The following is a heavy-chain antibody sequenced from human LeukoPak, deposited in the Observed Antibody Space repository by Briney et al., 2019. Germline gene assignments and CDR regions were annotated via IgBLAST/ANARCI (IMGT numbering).Heavy chain of an antibody. Sequence: PSETLSLTCTVSGGSISSYYWSWIRQPPGKGLEWIGYIYYSGSTNYNPSLKSRVTISVDTSKNQFSLKLSSVTAADTAVYYCARDLTSASLHYYMDVWGKGTTVTVSS. CDR3: ARDLTSASLHYYMDV. J-gene: IGHJ6*03. CDR1: GGSISSYY. V-gene: IGHV4-59*01. D-gene: IGHD2-2*01. CDR2: IYYSGST.